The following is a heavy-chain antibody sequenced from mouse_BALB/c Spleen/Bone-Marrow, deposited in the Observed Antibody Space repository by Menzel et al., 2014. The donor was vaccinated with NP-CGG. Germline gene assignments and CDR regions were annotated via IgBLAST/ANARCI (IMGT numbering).Heavy chain of an antibody. CDR3: AREPHYYAMDY. V-gene: IGHV2-6-7*01. CDR1: GFSLTGYG. Sequence: QVQLQQSGPGLVAPSQSLSITCTVSGFSLTGYGVNWVRQPLGKGLEWLGMIWGDGSTDYNSALKSRLSISKDNSKSQVFLKMNSLQTDDTARYYCAREPHYYAMDYWGQGTSVTVSS. CDR2: IWGDGST. J-gene: IGHJ4*01.